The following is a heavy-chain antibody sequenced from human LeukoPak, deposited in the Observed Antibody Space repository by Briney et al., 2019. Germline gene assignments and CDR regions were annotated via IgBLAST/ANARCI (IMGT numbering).Heavy chain of an antibody. CDR2: IIPIFGTA. Sequence: SVKVSCKASGYTFTSYAISWVRQAPGQGLEWMGGIIPIFGTANYAQKFQGRVTITADESTSTAYMELSSLRSEDTAVYYCARDFARDGYNSDAFDIWGQGTMVTVSS. V-gene: IGHV1-69*13. J-gene: IGHJ3*02. CDR3: ARDFARDGYNSDAFDI. D-gene: IGHD5-24*01. CDR1: GYTFTSYA.